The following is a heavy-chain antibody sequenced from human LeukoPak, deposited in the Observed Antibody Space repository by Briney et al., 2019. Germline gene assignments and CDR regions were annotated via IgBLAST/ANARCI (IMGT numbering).Heavy chain of an antibody. CDR3: ARGRDFWSAYYNS. CDR1: GYTFTDYY. V-gene: IGHV1-2*02. CDR2: INPNSGDT. J-gene: IGHJ4*02. Sequence: ASVKVSCKASGYTFTDYYMHWVRQAPGQGLEWMGYINPNSGDTNYAQNFQGRVTMTRDTSISTAYMELNSLRSDDTALYYCARGRDFWSAYYNSWGQGALVTVSS. D-gene: IGHD3-3*01.